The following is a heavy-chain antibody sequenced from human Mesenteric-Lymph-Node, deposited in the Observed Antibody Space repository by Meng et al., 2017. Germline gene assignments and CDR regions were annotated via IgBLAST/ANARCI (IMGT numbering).Heavy chain of an antibody. V-gene: IGHV3-23*01. D-gene: IGHD4-23*01. CDR2: ISINGRST. CDR1: GFTFSSYA. J-gene: IGHJ3*02. Sequence: ETLSLTCAASGFTFSSYALSWVRQAPGKGLDWVSAISINGRSTYYAESVKGRFTISRDNSKNTLYLQMNSLRAEDTAVYYCARASWALYGGNSNDAFDIWGQGTMVTV. CDR3: ARASWALYGGNSNDAFDI.